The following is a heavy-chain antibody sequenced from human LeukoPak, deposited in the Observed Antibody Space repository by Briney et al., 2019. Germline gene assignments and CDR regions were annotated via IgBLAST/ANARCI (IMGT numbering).Heavy chain of an antibody. V-gene: IGHV3-30*02. J-gene: IGHJ4*02. D-gene: IGHD6-13*01. CDR1: GFTFSSYG. CDR3: ATSGYSSSWYVS. CDR2: IRYDGSNQ. Sequence: GGSLRLSCAASGFTFSSYGMHWVRQAPGKGLEWVAFIRYDGSNQYYADSVKGRFTISRDNSKYMLYLQMNSLRAEDTDVYYCATSGYSSSWYVSWGQGILVTVSS.